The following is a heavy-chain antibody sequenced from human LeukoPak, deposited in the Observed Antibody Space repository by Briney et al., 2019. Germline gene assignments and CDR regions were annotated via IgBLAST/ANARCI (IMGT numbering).Heavy chain of an antibody. V-gene: IGHV3-23*01. CDR3: AKDRLTYCSGGSCYGFDY. CDR1: GLIFSSYA. CDR2: ISTSGGST. Sequence: GGSLRLSCAASGLIFSSYAMTWVRQAPGKGLEWVSSISTSGGSTYYADSVKGRFTISRDNSKNTLYLQTNSLRAEDTAVYYCAKDRLTYCSGGSCYGFDYWGQGTLVTVSS. J-gene: IGHJ4*02. D-gene: IGHD2-15*01.